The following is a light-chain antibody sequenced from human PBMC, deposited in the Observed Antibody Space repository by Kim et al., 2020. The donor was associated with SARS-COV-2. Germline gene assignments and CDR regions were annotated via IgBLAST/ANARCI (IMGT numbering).Light chain of an antibody. V-gene: IGLV3-1*01. J-gene: IGLJ2*01. CDR2: QDI. CDR1: KLGDKY. CDR3: QAWDSSTVV. Sequence: SYELTQPPSVSVSPGQTASITCSGDKLGDKYASWYQQKPGQSPVLVIYQDIKRPSGIPERFSGSNSGNTATLTISGTQAMDEADYYCQAWDSSTVVFGGGTQLTVL.